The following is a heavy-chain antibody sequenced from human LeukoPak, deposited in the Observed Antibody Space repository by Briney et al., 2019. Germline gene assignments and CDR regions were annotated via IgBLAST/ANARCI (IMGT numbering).Heavy chain of an antibody. J-gene: IGHJ4*02. CDR2: IYYSGSS. V-gene: IGHV4-31*03. Sequence: SETLSLTCTVSGGSINNGGYYWSWIRQHPGKGLEWIGYIYYSGSSYYNPSLRSRVTISVDTSKNHFSLKLSSVTAADTAVYYCARDYGSGSYFYFDYWGQGTLVTVSS. CDR3: ARDYGSGSYFYFDY. D-gene: IGHD3-10*01. CDR1: GGSINNGGYY.